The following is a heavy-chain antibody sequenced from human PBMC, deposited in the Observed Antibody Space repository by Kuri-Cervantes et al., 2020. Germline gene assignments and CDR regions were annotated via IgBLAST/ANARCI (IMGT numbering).Heavy chain of an antibody. V-gene: IGHV4-61*02. CDR1: GGSIGSGSYY. J-gene: IGHJ4*02. CDR2: IYTSGST. Sequence: LRLSCTVSGGSIGSGSYYWSWIRQPAGKGLEWIGRIYTSGSTNYNPSLKSRVTISVDTSKNQFSLKLSSVTAADTAVYYCARGGFRHIDYWGQGTLVTVSS. CDR3: ARGGFRHIDY. D-gene: IGHD3-10*01.